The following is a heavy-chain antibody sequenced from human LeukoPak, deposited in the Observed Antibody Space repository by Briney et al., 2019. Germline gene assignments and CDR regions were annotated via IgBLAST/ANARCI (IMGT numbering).Heavy chain of an antibody. CDR3: ARDFASGAYGPIYNQH. Sequence: GASVKVSCKASGYIFISYGISWVRQAPGQGLEWMGWISNYNGQTKYAQQFQGRVTMTTDTSTSTVYMELRSLRSADTAVYYCARDFASGAYGPIYNQHWGQGTLVSVSS. CDR1: GYIFISYG. CDR2: ISNYNGQT. J-gene: IGHJ1*01. D-gene: IGHD5-12*01. V-gene: IGHV1-18*01.